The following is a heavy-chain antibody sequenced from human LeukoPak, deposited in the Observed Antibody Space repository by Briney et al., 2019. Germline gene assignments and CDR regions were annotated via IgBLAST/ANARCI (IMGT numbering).Heavy chain of an antibody. Sequence: SQTLSLTCTVSGGSISSGDYYWSWLRQPPGKGLEWIGYIYYSGSTNYNPSLKSRVTISVDTSKNQFSLKLSSVTAADTAVYYCARVRRYYDSSGYPSRNNWFDPWGQGTLVTVSS. CDR3: ARVRRYYDSSGYPSRNNWFDP. CDR2: IYYSGST. V-gene: IGHV4-61*08. D-gene: IGHD3-22*01. J-gene: IGHJ5*02. CDR1: GGSISSGDYY.